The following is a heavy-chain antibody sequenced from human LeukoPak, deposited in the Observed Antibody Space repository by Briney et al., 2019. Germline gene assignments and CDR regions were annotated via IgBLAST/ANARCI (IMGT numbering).Heavy chain of an antibody. CDR3: ARDRGNSGYDPFDY. CDR2: IRSSSTYT. D-gene: IGHD5-12*01. V-gene: IGHV3-11*06. Sequence: GGSLRLSCAASGFTFSDYYMNWIRQAPGKGLEWASYIRSSSTYTGYADSVEGRFTISRDNTKNSLYLQMNSLRVEDTAVYYCARDRGNSGYDPFDYWGQGTLVTVSS. J-gene: IGHJ4*02. CDR1: GFTFSDYY.